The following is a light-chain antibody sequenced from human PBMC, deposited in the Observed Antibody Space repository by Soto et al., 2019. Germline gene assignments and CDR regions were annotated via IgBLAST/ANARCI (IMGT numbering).Light chain of an antibody. V-gene: IGLV2-14*01. Sequence: QCVLTQPPSVSAAPGRKVIISCSGSSSNIENNFVSWYQQHPGTAPKLMIYDVSNRPSGVSNRFSGSKSGNTASLTISGLQAEDEADYYCSSYTSSSPPWVFGTGIKVTVL. CDR2: DVS. CDR1: SSNIENNF. J-gene: IGLJ1*01. CDR3: SSYTSSSPPWV.